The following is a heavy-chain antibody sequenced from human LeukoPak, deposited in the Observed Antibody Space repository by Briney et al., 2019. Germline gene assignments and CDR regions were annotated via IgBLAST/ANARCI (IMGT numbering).Heavy chain of an antibody. V-gene: IGHV3-23*01. CDR3: AKGAHDYIEIAYFDY. J-gene: IGHJ4*02. D-gene: IGHD5-12*01. Sequence: GGSLRLSCVASGFSFNNYAMNWVHQAPGKGLEWVSLTIGSSGSTFYADSVKGRFTISRDKSKNTLYLQMNSLRAEDTAVYYCAKGAHDYIEIAYFDYWGQGSLVTVSS. CDR2: TIGSSGST. CDR1: GFSFNNYA.